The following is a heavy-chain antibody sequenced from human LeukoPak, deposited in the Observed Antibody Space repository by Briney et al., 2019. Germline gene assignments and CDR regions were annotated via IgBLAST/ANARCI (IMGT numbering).Heavy chain of an antibody. Sequence: GGSLRLSCAASGFTFSSYWMSWVRQAPGKGLEWVANIKQDGSEKYYVDSVEGRFTISRDNAKNSLYLQMNSLRAEDTAVYYCARDPGIAVADYYFDYWGQGTLATVSS. J-gene: IGHJ4*02. CDR1: GFTFSSYW. V-gene: IGHV3-7*01. CDR2: IKQDGSEK. CDR3: ARDPGIAVADYYFDY. D-gene: IGHD6-19*01.